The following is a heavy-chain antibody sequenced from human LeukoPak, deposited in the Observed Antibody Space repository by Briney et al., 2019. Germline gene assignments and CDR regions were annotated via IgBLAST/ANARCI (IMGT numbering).Heavy chain of an antibody. CDR1: GGSFSGYY. V-gene: IGHV4-34*01. J-gene: IGHJ5*02. D-gene: IGHD3-3*01. CDR2: INHSGST. Sequence: SETLSLTCAVYGGSFSGYYWSWIRQPPGKGLEWIGEINHSGSTNYNPSLKSRVTISVDTSKNQFSLKLSSVTAADTAVYYCARGTLITIFGVDPRPGHRWFDPWGQGTLVTVSS. CDR3: ARGTLITIFGVDPRPGHRWFDP.